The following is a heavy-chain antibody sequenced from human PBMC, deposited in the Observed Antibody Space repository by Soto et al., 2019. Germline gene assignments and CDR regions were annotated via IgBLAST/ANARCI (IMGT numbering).Heavy chain of an antibody. Sequence: GASVKVSCKASGGTFSSYAISWVRQAPGQGLEWMGGIIPIFGTANYAQKFQGRVTITADESTSTAYMELSSLGSEDTAVYYCARGEHSSWADYYFDYWGQGTLVTVSS. CDR3: ARGEHSSWADYYFDY. CDR1: GGTFSSYA. D-gene: IGHD6-13*01. V-gene: IGHV1-69*13. CDR2: IIPIFGTA. J-gene: IGHJ4*02.